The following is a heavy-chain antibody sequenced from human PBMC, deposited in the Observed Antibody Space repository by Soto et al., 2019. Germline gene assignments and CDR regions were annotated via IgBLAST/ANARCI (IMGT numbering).Heavy chain of an antibody. J-gene: IGHJ5*02. CDR1: GYTFTSYA. CDR2: INAGNDNS. CDR3: ARDHGFAYYDFWSGYYPRPDNWFDP. V-gene: IGHV1-3*01. Sequence: ASVKVSCKASGYTFTSYAMHWVRQAPGQRLEWMGWINAGNDNSKYSQKFQGRFTITRDTSASTAYMELSSLRSEDTAVYYCARDHGFAYYDFWSGYYPRPDNWFDPWGQGTLVTVSS. D-gene: IGHD3-3*01.